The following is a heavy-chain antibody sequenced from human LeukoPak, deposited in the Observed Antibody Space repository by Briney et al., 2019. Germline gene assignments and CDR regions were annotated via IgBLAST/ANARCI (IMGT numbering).Heavy chain of an antibody. CDR1: GFTFSTFG. V-gene: IGHV3-30*02. D-gene: IGHD6-13*01. Sequence: PGGSLRLSCAASGFAASGFTFSTFGMHWVRQAPGKGLEWVAFIRYDGSNKYYADSVKGRFTLSRDDSKNTLYLQMNSLKAEDTAVYYCARGASSSWYPTGLDWRPKVKWYFDLWGRGTLVTVSS. CDR2: IRYDGSNK. J-gene: IGHJ2*01. CDR3: ARGASSSWYPTGLDWRPKVKWYFDL.